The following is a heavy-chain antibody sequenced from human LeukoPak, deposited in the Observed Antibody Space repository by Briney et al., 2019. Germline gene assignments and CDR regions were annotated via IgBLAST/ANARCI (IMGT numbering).Heavy chain of an antibody. CDR3: ARPNSAESIAVAGALTG. V-gene: IGHV1-69*06. J-gene: IGHJ4*02. CDR1: GGTFSSYA. CDR2: IIPIFGTA. D-gene: IGHD6-19*01. Sequence: GASVKVSCKASGGTFSSYAISWVRQAPGQGLEWMGGIIPIFGTANYAQKFQGRVTITADKSTSTAYMELSSLRSEDTAVYYCARPNSAESIAVAGALTGWGQGTLVTVSS.